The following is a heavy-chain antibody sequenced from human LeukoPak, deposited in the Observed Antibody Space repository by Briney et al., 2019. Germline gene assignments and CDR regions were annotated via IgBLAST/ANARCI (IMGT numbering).Heavy chain of an antibody. CDR3: AKRVGYSDILTADY. J-gene: IGHJ4*02. D-gene: IGHD3-9*01. Sequence: SCKASGYTFTSYYMHWVRQAPGKGLEWVAFIRYDGSNKYYADSVKGRFTISRDNSKNTLYLQMNSLRAEDTAVYYCAKRVGYSDILTADYWGKGTLVTVSS. V-gene: IGHV3-30*02. CDR2: IRYDGSNK. CDR1: GYTFTSYY.